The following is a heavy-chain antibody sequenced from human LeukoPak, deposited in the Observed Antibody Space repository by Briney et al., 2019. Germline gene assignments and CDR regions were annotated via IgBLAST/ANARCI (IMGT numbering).Heavy chain of an antibody. CDR2: ISYGGNYK. V-gene: IGHV3-30*18. CDR3: AKADSSDWYNLDF. D-gene: IGHD6-19*01. CDR1: GFTFRNYG. Sequence: PGGSLRLSCAASGFTFRNYGMHWVRQVPGKGLEWVAVISYGGNYKFYADSVKGRFTISRDTSKNTLYLQMNSLRTEDTAMYYCAKADSSDWYNLDFWGQGTLVTVST. J-gene: IGHJ4*02.